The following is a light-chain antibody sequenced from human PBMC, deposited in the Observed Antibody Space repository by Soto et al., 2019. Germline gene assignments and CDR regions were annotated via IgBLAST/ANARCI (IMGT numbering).Light chain of an antibody. CDR3: QQYSNWWT. CDR2: GAS. V-gene: IGKV3-15*01. Sequence: EIVMTQSPATLSVSPGERATLSCRASQSVSSSLAWYQKKPGQAPRLLIYGASTRATGIPARFSGSGSGTEFTLTISSLQSEDFAVYYCQQYSNWWTFGQGTRVETK. CDR1: QSVSSS. J-gene: IGKJ1*01.